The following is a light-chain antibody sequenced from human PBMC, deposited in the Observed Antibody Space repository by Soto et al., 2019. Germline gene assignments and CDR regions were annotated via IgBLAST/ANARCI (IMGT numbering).Light chain of an antibody. CDR1: EPIRGL. CDR3: HQRHNWPIT. V-gene: IGKV3-11*01. CDR2: DTS. Sequence: ESVLTQSPGTLSLSPGERATLSCRASEPIRGLLAWYQQRPGQPPRLHIYDTSNRATGIPARFSASGSGTDFTLTISGLEPADLGVSYCHQRHNWPITFGQGTRLEI. J-gene: IGKJ5*01.